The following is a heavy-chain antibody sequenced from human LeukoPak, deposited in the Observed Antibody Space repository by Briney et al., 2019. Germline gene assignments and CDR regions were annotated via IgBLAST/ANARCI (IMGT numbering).Heavy chain of an antibody. D-gene: IGHD5-18*01. J-gene: IGHJ6*02. Sequence: PSETLSLTCAVSGGSISSGGYSWSWIRQPPGKGLEWIGYIYHSGSTYYNPSLKSRVTISVDRSKNQFSLKLSSVTAADTAVYYCARGTSGRYSYGFGSYYYYGMDVWGQGTTVTVSS. CDR2: IYHSGST. V-gene: IGHV4-30-2*01. CDR1: GGSISSGGYS. CDR3: ARGTSGRYSYGFGSYYYYGMDV.